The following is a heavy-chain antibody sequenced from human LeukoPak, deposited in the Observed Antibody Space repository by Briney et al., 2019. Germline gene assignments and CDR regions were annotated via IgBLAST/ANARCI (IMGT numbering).Heavy chain of an antibody. CDR3: ARQSNGYSSS. CDR2: IYSSGST. J-gene: IGHJ4*02. D-gene: IGHD6-13*01. V-gene: IGHV4-59*08. CDR1: GGYIGSFY. Sequence: SETLSLTCTVSGGYIGSFYWSWIRQPPGKGLEWIGYIYSSGSTKYNPSLKSRVTISVDTSKNQFSLNIYSVTAADTAVYYCARQSNGYSSSWGQGTLVTVSS.